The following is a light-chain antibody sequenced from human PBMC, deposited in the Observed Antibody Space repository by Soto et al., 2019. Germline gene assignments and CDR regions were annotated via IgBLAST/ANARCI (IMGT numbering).Light chain of an antibody. V-gene: IGKV1-33*01. CDR2: DAS. CDR3: QQYDNLPFT. CDR1: QDISNY. J-gene: IGKJ4*01. Sequence: DLQMTQSPSSLSASVGDRVTITCQASQDISNYLNWYQQKPGKAPKLLIYDASNLETGVPSRFSGSGSGTDFTFTISSLQPEDIATYYCQQYDNLPFTFGGETKVEIK.